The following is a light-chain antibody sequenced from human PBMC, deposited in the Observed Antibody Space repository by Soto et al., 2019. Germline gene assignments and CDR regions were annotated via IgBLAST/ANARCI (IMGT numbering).Light chain of an antibody. CDR3: GTWDSSLTAYVV. CDR2: DNN. CDR1: SSNIGSNY. Sequence: QSVLTQPPSVSAAPGQKVTISCSGTSSNIGSNYVSWYQQLPGTAPKLLIYDNNKRPSGIPDRFSGSKSGTSATLGITGLQTGDEADYYCGTWDSSLTAYVVFGGGTKVTVL. J-gene: IGLJ2*01. V-gene: IGLV1-51*01.